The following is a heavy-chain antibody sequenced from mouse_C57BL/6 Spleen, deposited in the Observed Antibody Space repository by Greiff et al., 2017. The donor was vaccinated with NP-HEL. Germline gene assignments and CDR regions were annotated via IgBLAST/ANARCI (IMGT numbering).Heavy chain of an antibody. J-gene: IGHJ3*01. CDR3: ARYGYPAWFAY. Sequence: VQLQQPGAELVKPGASVKLSCKASGYTFTSYWMHWVKQRPGQGLEWIGMIHPNSGSTNYNEKFKSKATLTVDKSSSTAYMQLSSLTAEDSAVYYCARYGYPAWFAYWGQGTLVTVSA. CDR1: GYTFTSYW. D-gene: IGHD2-2*01. CDR2: IHPNSGST. V-gene: IGHV1-64*01.